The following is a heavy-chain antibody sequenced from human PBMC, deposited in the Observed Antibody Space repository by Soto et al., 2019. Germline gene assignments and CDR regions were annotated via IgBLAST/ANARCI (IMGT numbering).Heavy chain of an antibody. V-gene: IGHV1-8*02. Sequence: GASVKVSCKASGYTCTGYYMHWVRQAPGQGLEWMGWINPNSGNTGYAQKFQGRVTMTRNTSISTAYMELSSLRSEDTAVYYCARGRIAARPTGWFDPWGQGTLVTVSS. CDR3: ARGRIAARPTGWFDP. CDR2: INPNSGNT. D-gene: IGHD6-6*01. J-gene: IGHJ5*02. CDR1: GYTCTGYY.